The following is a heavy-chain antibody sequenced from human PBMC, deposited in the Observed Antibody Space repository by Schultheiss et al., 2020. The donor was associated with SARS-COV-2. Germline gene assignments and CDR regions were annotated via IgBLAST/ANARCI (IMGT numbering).Heavy chain of an antibody. Sequence: ASVKVSCKASGYTFTGYYMHWVRQAPGQGLEWVGWINPNSGGTNYAQKFQGRVTMTRDTSISTAYMELSRLRSDDTAVYYCARVCSSTSCHDYWGQGTLVTVSS. J-gene: IGHJ4*02. CDR3: ARVCSSTSCHDY. V-gene: IGHV1-2*02. CDR1: GYTFTGYY. CDR2: INPNSGGT. D-gene: IGHD2-2*01.